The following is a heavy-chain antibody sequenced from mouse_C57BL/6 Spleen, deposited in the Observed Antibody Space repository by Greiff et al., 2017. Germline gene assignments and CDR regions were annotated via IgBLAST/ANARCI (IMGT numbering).Heavy chain of an antibody. D-gene: IGHD2-1*01. V-gene: IGHV10-1*01. CDR3: VRHPLLSAMDY. Sequence: EVQGVESGGGLVQPKGSLKLSCAASGFSFNTYAMNWVRQAPGKGLEWVARIRSKSNNYATYYADSVKDRFTISRDDSESMLYLQMNNLKTEDTAMYYCVRHPLLSAMDYWGQGTSVTVSS. J-gene: IGHJ4*01. CDR1: GFSFNTYA. CDR2: IRSKSNNYAT.